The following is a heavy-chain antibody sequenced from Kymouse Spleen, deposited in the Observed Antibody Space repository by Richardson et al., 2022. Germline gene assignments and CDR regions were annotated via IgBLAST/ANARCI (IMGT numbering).Heavy chain of an antibody. Sequence: EVQLVESGGGLVQPGRSLRLSCAASGFTFDDYAMHWVRQAPGKGLEWVSGISWNSGSIGYADSVKGRFTISRDNAKNSLYLQMNSLRAEDTALYYCAKDSLPYYYDSSGSSFDYWGQGTLVTVSS. CDR3: AKDSLPYYYDSSGSSFDY. CDR2: ISWNSGSI. V-gene: IGHV3-9*01. CDR1: GFTFDDYA. J-gene: IGHJ4*02. D-gene: IGHD3-22*01.